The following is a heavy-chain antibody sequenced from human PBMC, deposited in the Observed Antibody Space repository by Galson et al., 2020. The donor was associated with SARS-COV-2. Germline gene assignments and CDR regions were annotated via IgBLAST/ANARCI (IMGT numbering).Heavy chain of an antibody. CDR1: GFTFSSYG. CDR3: ARDRGYCSSTSCYIFYYYYGMDV. J-gene: IGHJ6*02. D-gene: IGHD2-2*01. V-gene: IGHV3-33*01. Sequence: GESLKISCAASGFTFSSYGMHWVRQAPGKGLEWVAVIWYDGSNKYYADSVKGRFTISRDNSKNTLYLQMNSLGAEDTAVYYCARDRGYCSSTSCYIFYYYYGMDVWGQGTTVTVSS. CDR2: IWYDGSNK.